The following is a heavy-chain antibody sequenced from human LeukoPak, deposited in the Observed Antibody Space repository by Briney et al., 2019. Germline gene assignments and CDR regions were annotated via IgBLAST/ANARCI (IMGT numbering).Heavy chain of an antibody. Sequence: PGVCLRLSCAASGFTFSDYDMHWVRQATGKGLEWVAAIGTAGDTYYTGSVKGRFTVSRENAKNSLYLQMNSLRAGDTAVYYCARVAKERVGGVYYFDYWGQGTLVTVSS. J-gene: IGHJ4*02. CDR2: IGTAGDT. D-gene: IGHD1-1*01. CDR3: ARVAKERVGGVYYFDY. CDR1: GFTFSDYD. V-gene: IGHV3-13*01.